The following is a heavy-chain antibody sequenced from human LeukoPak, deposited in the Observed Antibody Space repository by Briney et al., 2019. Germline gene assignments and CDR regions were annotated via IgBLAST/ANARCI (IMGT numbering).Heavy chain of an antibody. D-gene: IGHD2-8*01. CDR2: ISGSGGST. Sequence: GGSLRLSCAASGFTFSVYAMSWVRQAPGKGLEWVSAISGSGGSTYYADPVKGRFTISRDNSMNTLYLQMNSLRAEDTAVYYCAKGYCSNGVCYPDYWGQGTLVTVSS. V-gene: IGHV3-23*01. CDR1: GFTFSVYA. CDR3: AKGYCSNGVCYPDY. J-gene: IGHJ4*02.